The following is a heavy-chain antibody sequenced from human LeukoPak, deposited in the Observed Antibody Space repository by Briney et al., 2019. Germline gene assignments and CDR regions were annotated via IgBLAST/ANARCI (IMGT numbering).Heavy chain of an antibody. V-gene: IGHV1-46*01. D-gene: IGHD3-22*01. J-gene: IGHJ4*02. CDR1: GYTFTSYY. CDR3: ARVGKYYDSSGYYPY. CDR2: INPSGGST. Sequence: LGASVTVSCKASGYTFTSYYMHWVRQAPGQGLEWMGIINPSGGSTSYAQKFQGRVTMTRDTSTSTVYMELSSLRSEDTAVYYCARVGKYYDSSGYYPYWGQGTLVTVSS.